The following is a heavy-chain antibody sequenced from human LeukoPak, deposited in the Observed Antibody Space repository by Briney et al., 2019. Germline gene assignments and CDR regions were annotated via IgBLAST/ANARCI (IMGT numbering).Heavy chain of an antibody. CDR2: IYYSGST. Sequence: PSETLSLTCAVSGGSISSGGYSWGWIRQPPGKGLEWIGYIYYSGSTYYNPSLKSRVTISIDTSKNQFSLKLSSVTAADTAVYYCARGGFYDFWSGYYVAVDYWGQGTLVPVSS. CDR1: GGSISSGGYS. J-gene: IGHJ4*02. CDR3: ARGGFYDFWSGYYVAVDY. D-gene: IGHD3-3*01. V-gene: IGHV4-30-4*07.